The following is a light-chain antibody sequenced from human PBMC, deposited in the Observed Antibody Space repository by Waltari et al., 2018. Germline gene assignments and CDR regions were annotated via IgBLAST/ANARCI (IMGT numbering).Light chain of an antibody. CDR1: QSVLYTNKNH. V-gene: IGKV4-1*01. CDR2: WAS. CDR3: QQYYTTPSIT. Sequence: DIVMTQSPDSLAVSLGERATVNCKSSQSVLYTNKNHLAWYQQKPGQPPKLLIYWASTRESGVPDRFSGSGSATDFNLTISSLQAEDVAIYYCQQYYTTPSITFGQGTRLDIK. J-gene: IGKJ5*01.